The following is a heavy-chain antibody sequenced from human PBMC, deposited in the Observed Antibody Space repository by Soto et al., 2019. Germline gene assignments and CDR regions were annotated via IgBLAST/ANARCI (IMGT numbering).Heavy chain of an antibody. D-gene: IGHD2-15*01. J-gene: IGHJ5*02. V-gene: IGHV4-59*08. CDR2: IYYSGST. CDR3: ARHDGSNGGSFNP. Sequence: SETLSLTCTVSGGSISSYYWSWIRQPPGKGLEWIGYIYYSGSTNYNPSLKSRVTISVDTSKNQFSLKLSSVTAADTAVYYCARHDGSNGGSFNPWGQGTLVTVSS. CDR1: GGSISSYY.